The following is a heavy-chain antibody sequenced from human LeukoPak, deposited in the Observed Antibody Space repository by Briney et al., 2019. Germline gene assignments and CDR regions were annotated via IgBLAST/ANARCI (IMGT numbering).Heavy chain of an antibody. CDR3: ARERVPQGDFDY. D-gene: IGHD2-21*01. CDR1: GYTFTSYG. Sequence: ASVKVSCKASGYTFTSYGISWVRQAPGQGLEWMGWMNPNSGNTGYAQKFQGRVTMTRNTSISTAYMELSSLRSEDTAVYYCARERVPQGDFDYWGQGTLVTVSS. J-gene: IGHJ4*02. CDR2: MNPNSGNT. V-gene: IGHV1-8*02.